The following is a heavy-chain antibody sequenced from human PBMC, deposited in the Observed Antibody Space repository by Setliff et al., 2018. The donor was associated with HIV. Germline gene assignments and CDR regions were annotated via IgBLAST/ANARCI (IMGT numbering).Heavy chain of an antibody. Sequence: TSETLSPTCTVSGGSISSSTYYWGWIRQPPGKGLEWIGNIYYSASTYYNPSLKSRLTISLDTSKNQFSLKLSSVTAADTAVYYCASRAVAAFDYWGRGTLVTVSS. CDR3: ASRAVAAFDY. D-gene: IGHD6-19*01. CDR2: IYYSAST. J-gene: IGHJ4*02. CDR1: GGSISSSTYY. V-gene: IGHV4-39*07.